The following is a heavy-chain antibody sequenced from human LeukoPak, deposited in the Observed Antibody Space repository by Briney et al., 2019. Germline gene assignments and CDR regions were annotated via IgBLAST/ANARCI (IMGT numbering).Heavy chain of an antibody. CDR3: ARDAPKTCGGDCRGLDP. Sequence: SETLSLTCTVSGGSISSSNYYWSWIRQPPGKGLEWIGYIYYSGSTNYNPSLKSRVTISVDTSKNQFSLKLSSVTAADTAVYYCARDAPKTCGGDCRGLDPWGQGTLVTVSS. J-gene: IGHJ5*02. CDR1: GGSISSSNYY. V-gene: IGHV4-61*01. CDR2: IYYSGST. D-gene: IGHD2-21*02.